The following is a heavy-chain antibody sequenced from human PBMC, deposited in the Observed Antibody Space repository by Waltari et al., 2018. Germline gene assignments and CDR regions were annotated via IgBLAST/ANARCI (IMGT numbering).Heavy chain of an antibody. CDR1: GYRFTAYH. CDR3: ASNRDMLG. J-gene: IGHJ3*01. D-gene: IGHD2-8*01. V-gene: IGHV1-2*06. CDR2: INPNTGDT. Sequence: QVHLVQSGAAVKKPGASVNVSCKTSGYRFTAYHMHWVRQAPGQGLEWMGRINPNTGDTTYAQKFEGRVTMTRDTAMSTAYMELNNLTSDDTALYFCASNRDMLGWGQGTMVIVSS.